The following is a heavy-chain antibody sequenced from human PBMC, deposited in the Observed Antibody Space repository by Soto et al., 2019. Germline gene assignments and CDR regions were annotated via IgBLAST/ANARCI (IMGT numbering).Heavy chain of an antibody. J-gene: IGHJ4*02. V-gene: IGHV3-9*01. Sequence: GGSLRLSCAASGFTFDDYAMHWVRQAPGKGLEWVSGISWNSGSIGYADSVKGRFTISRDNAKNSLYLQMNSLRAEDTALYYCAKDFEQLSTSFDYWGQGTLVTVSS. D-gene: IGHD6-6*01. CDR1: GFTFDDYA. CDR2: ISWNSGSI. CDR3: AKDFEQLSTSFDY.